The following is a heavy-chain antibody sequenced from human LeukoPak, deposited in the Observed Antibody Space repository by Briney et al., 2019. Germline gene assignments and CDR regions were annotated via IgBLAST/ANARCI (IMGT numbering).Heavy chain of an antibody. D-gene: IGHD5-18*01. Sequence: GASVKVSCKASGGTFTSYDINWVRQAPGQGLEWMGWINPNSGGTKYAQKFKGRVTMTRDTSISTAYMELSRLRSDDTAVYYCARVDTAMVAGGGDYWGQGTLVTVSS. CDR3: ARVDTAMVAGGGDY. CDR2: INPNSGGT. CDR1: GGTFTSYD. J-gene: IGHJ4*02. V-gene: IGHV1-2*02.